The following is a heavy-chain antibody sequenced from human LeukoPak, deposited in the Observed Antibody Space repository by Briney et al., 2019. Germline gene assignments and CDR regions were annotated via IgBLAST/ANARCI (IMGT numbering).Heavy chain of an antibody. CDR2: ISSSGSTI. J-gene: IGHJ6*02. Sequence: GGSLRLSCAASGFSFNSFEMSWVRQAPGKGLEWVSYISSSGSTIYYADSVKGRFTISRDNAKNSPYLQMNSLRAEDTAVYYCARSYSNHLFGMDVWGQGTTVTVSS. D-gene: IGHD4-11*01. CDR3: ARSYSNHLFGMDV. CDR1: GFSFNSFE. V-gene: IGHV3-48*03.